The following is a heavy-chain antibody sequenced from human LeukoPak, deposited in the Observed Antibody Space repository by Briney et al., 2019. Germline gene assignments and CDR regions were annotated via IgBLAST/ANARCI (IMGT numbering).Heavy chain of an antibody. V-gene: IGHV1-8*01. D-gene: IGHD2-2*01. CDR3: ARSSRARYDAFDI. J-gene: IGHJ3*02. Sequence: ASVKVSCKASGYRFTSYDIAWVRQAPGQGLEWMGWMNPHIDKTGYAQKFQGRVTTAYMDLSSLRSEDTAVYYCARSSRARYDAFDIWGQGTMVTVSS. CDR1: GYRFTSYD. CDR2: MNPHIDKT.